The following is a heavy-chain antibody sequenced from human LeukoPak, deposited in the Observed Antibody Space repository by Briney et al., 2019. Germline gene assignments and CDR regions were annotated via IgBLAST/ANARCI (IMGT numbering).Heavy chain of an antibody. Sequence: PSETLSLTCAVYGGSFSGYYWSWIRQPPGKGLGWIGEINHSGSTNYNPSLKSRVTISVDTSKNQFSLKLSSVTAADTAVYYCARRPDAAAGYFDYWGQGTLVTVSS. CDR2: INHSGST. CDR1: GGSFSGYY. CDR3: ARRPDAAAGYFDY. D-gene: IGHD6-13*01. J-gene: IGHJ4*02. V-gene: IGHV4-34*01.